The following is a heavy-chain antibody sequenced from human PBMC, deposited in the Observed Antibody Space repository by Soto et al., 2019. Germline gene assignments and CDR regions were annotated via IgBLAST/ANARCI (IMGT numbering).Heavy chain of an antibody. CDR1: GFTFSSYG. J-gene: IGHJ4*02. V-gene: IGHV3-30*18. D-gene: IGHD3-3*01. Sequence: QVQLVESGGGVVQPGRSLRLSCAASGFTFSSYGMHWVRQAPGKGLEWVAVISYDGSSKYYADSVKGRFTISRDNSKNPLYLQMNSLRAEDTAVYYCAKEQGEGNVLRFLEWLYPFDYWGQGNLVTVSS. CDR3: AKEQGEGNVLRFLEWLYPFDY. CDR2: ISYDGSSK.